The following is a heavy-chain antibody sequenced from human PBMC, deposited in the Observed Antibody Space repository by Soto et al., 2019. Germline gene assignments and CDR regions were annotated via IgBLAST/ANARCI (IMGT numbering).Heavy chain of an antibody. CDR2: ISYDGSNK. CDR1: GFTFSSYG. V-gene: IGHV3-30*18. J-gene: IGHJ4*02. Sequence: GGSLRLSCAASGFTFSSYGMHWVRQAPGKGLEWVAVISYDGSNKYYADSVKGRFTISRDNSKNTLYLQMNSLRAEDTAVYYCAKPGGYDGGFDYWGQGTLVTVSS. CDR3: AKPGGYDGGFDY. D-gene: IGHD5-12*01.